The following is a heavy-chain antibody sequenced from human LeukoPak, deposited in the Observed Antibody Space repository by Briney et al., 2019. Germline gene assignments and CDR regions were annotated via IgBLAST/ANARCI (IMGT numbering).Heavy chain of an antibody. CDR2: IIPIFGTA. CDR3: GVSELERREYVDY. Sequence: SVKVSCKASGGTFSSYAISWVRQAPGQGPEWMGGIIPIFGTADYAQKFQGRVTITADESTSTAYMELSSLRSKDTAVYYCGVSELERREYVDYWGQGTLVTVSS. CDR1: GGTFSSYA. V-gene: IGHV1-69*13. J-gene: IGHJ4*02. D-gene: IGHD1-1*01.